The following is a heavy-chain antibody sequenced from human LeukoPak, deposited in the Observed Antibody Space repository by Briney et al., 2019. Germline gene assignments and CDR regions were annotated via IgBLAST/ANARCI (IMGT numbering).Heavy chain of an antibody. CDR3: AELTYYYDSSGYSYRPPVDY. J-gene: IGHJ4*02. V-gene: IGHV1-69*04. Sequence: ASVKVSCKASGGTFSSYAISWVRQAPGQGLEWMGRIIPILGIANYAQKFQGRVTITADKSTSTAYMELSSLRSEDTAVYYCAELTYYYDSSGYSYRPPVDYWGQGTLVTVSS. CDR1: GGTFSSYA. D-gene: IGHD3-22*01. CDR2: IIPILGIA.